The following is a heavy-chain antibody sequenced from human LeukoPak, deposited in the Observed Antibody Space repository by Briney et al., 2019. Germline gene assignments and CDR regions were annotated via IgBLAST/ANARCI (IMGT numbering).Heavy chain of an antibody. V-gene: IGHV3-21*01. CDR2: ISGSSSYI. Sequence: PGGSLRLSCAASGFTFSTYSMNWVRQAPGKGLEWVSSISGSSSYIYYADSVKGRFTISRDSAQNSLYLQMNSLRAEDTAVYYCVRGQSYGWFDPWGQGPWSPSPQ. CDR3: VRGQSYGWFDP. D-gene: IGHD5-18*01. J-gene: IGHJ5*02. CDR1: GFTFSTYS.